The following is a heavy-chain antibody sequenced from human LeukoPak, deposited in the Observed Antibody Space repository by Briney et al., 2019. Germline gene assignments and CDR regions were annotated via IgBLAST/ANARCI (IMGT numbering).Heavy chain of an antibody. CDR3: ASGFCGTSRYYMDV. J-gene: IGHJ6*03. CDR1: GLTFSNFG. D-gene: IGHD5-12*01. V-gene: IGHV3-30*05. Sequence: GGSLRLSCVASGLTFSNFGMHWVRQAPGMGLEWVALISNDGSATNYADSVKGRFTISRDNSKNTVYLQMNDLRPDDTAFYYCASGFCGTSRYYMDVWGEGTTVTVSS. CDR2: ISNDGSAT.